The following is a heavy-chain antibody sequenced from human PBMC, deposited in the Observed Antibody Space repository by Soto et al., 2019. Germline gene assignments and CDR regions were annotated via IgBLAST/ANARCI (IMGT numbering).Heavy chain of an antibody. CDR1: GGTFSSYA. V-gene: IGHV1-69*06. J-gene: IGHJ6*02. CDR2: IIPIFGTA. CDR3: ARGYCSSTSCYTYYSYYYGMDV. Sequence: QVQLVQSGAEVKKPGSSVKVSCKASGGTFSSYAISWVRQAPGQGLEWMGGIIPIFGTANYAQKFQGRVTITADKSTNTAYMELSSLRSEDTAVYYCARGYCSSTSCYTYYSYYYGMDVWGQGTTVTVSS. D-gene: IGHD2-2*02.